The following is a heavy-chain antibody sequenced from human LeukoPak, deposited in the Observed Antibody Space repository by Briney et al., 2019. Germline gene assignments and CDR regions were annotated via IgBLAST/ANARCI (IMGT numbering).Heavy chain of an antibody. Sequence: GESLKISSKGPGYSSTSYWIGWVGQMPGKGLAWMGIIYPGDSDTRYSPSFQGQVTISADKSISTAYLQWSSLKASDTAMYYCARFARYCSGGSCCSGGFDYWGQGTLVTVSS. J-gene: IGHJ4*02. V-gene: IGHV5-51*01. CDR1: GYSSTSYW. CDR2: IYPGDSDT. D-gene: IGHD2-15*01. CDR3: ARFARYCSGGSCCSGGFDY.